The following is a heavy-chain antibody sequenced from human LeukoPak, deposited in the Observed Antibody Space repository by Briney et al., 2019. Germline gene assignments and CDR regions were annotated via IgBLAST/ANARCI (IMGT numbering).Heavy chain of an antibody. V-gene: IGHV3-48*04. J-gene: IGHJ4*02. CDR1: GFTFSSYS. D-gene: IGHD4-17*01. Sequence: GGSLRLSCAASGFTFSSYSMNWVRQAPGKGLEWVSYISSSSSTIYYADSVKGRFTISRDNAKNSLYLQMNSLRAEDTAVYYCARDSQWVTTGYWGQGTLVTVSS. CDR3: ARDSQWVTTGY. CDR2: ISSSSSTI.